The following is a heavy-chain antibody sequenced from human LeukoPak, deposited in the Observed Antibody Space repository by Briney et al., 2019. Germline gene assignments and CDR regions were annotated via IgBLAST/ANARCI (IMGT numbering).Heavy chain of an antibody. V-gene: IGHV4-31*03. D-gene: IGHD5-12*01. CDR3: ARGGIVATIRLPENY. J-gene: IGHJ4*02. CDR2: IYYSGST. Sequence: PSETLSLTCTVSGGSISSGGYYWSWIRQHPGKGLGRIGYIYYSGSTYYNPSLKSRVTISVDTSKNQFSLKLSSVTAADTAVYYCARGGIVATIRLPENYWGQGTLVTVSS. CDR1: GGSISSGGYY.